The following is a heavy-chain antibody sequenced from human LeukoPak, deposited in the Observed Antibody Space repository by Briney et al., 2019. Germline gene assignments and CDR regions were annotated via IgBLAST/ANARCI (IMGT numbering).Heavy chain of an antibody. CDR1: GFTFSSYA. V-gene: IGHV3-23*01. D-gene: IGHD6-19*01. CDR3: AKGTWLYAFDI. Sequence: GGSLRLSCAASGFTFSSYAMSWVRWAPGKGLEWVSVISASGGSTYYADSVKGRFTISRDNSKNTLSLQMNSLRAEDTAVYYCAKGTWLYAFDIWGQGTMVTVSS. CDR2: ISASGGST. J-gene: IGHJ3*02.